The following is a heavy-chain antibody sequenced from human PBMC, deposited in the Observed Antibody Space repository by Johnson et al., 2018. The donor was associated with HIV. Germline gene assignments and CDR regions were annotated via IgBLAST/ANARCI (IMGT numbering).Heavy chain of an antibody. CDR1: GFTFSNAW. V-gene: IGHV3-15*01. J-gene: IGHJ3*02. CDR2: IKSKTDGGTT. Sequence: VQLVESGGVVVQPGGSLRLSCAASGFTFSNAWMSWVRQAPGKGLEWVGRIKSKTDGGTTDYAAPVKDRFTISRDDSKNTLYLQMNSLKTEDTAVYYCAKVLGYSRSSRDAFDIWGQGTMVTVSS. CDR3: AKVLGYSRSSRDAFDI. D-gene: IGHD6-6*01.